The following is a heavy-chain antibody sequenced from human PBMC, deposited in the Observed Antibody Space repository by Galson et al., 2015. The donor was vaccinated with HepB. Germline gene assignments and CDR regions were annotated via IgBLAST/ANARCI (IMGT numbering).Heavy chain of an antibody. D-gene: IGHD6-13*01. V-gene: IGHV4-59*08. CDR3: ARNILLDSSSGPWFDP. CDR1: GGSTSSYY. CDR2: IYYSGST. J-gene: IGHJ5*02. Sequence: SETLSLTCTVSGGSTSSYYWSWIRQPPGKGLEWIGYIYYSGSTNYNPSLKSRVTISVDTSKNQFSLKLSSVTAADTAVYYCARNILLDSSSGPWFDPWGQGTLVTVSS.